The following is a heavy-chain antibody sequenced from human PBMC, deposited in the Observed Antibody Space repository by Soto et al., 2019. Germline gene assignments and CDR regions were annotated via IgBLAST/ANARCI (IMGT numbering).Heavy chain of an antibody. CDR3: ARPRASPDCSGGSCYLGWFDP. D-gene: IGHD2-15*01. CDR2: IIPILGIA. V-gene: IGHV1-69*02. CDR1: GGTFSSYT. Sequence: QVQLVQSGAEVKKPGSSVKVSCKASGGTFSSYTISWVRQAPGQGLEWMGRIIPILGIANYAQKFQGRVTITADKSTSTAYMELSSLRSEDTAVYYCARPRASPDCSGGSCYLGWFDPWGQGTLVTVSS. J-gene: IGHJ5*02.